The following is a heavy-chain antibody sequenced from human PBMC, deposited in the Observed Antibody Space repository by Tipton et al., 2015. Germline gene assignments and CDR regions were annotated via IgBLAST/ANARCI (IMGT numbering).Heavy chain of an antibody. CDR1: GFSFSSYA. J-gene: IGHJ4*02. CDR3: ARSGEYHELDY. Sequence: SLRLSCAASGFSFSSYAMSWVRQAPGKGLEWVSAISGSGGGTYYADSVKGRFSISRDNSKNTLSLQMNSLRAEDTAVYYCARSGEYHELDYWGQGTPVTVSS. V-gene: IGHV3-23*01. CDR2: ISGSGGGT. D-gene: IGHD2/OR15-2a*01.